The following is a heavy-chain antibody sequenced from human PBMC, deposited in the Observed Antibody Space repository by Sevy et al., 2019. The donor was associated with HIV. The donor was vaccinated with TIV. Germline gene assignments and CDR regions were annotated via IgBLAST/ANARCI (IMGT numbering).Heavy chain of an antibody. J-gene: IGHJ4*02. V-gene: IGHV3-21*01. Sequence: GGSLRLSCAAAGFTFSSYTMNWVRQAPGKGLEWVASISFSSNYIYYTDSLKGRFTISRDNAKNSLYLQMNSLRAGDTAVYYCARGKVLFDYWGQGTLVTVSS. CDR1: GFTFSSYT. CDR2: ISFSSNYI. CDR3: ARGKVLFDY.